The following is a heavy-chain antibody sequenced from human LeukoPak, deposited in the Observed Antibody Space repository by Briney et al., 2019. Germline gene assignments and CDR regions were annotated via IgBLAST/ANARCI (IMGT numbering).Heavy chain of an antibody. Sequence: SETLSLTCDVYGGSFSGYYWSWIRQPPGKGLEWIGEINHSGSTNYNPSLKSRVTISVDSSKNQFSLKLSSVTAADTAVYYCARAMRTVVTPSARFDYCGQGTLVTVSS. CDR1: GGSFSGYY. V-gene: IGHV4-34*01. J-gene: IGHJ4*02. CDR2: INHSGST. CDR3: ARAMRTVVTPSARFDY. D-gene: IGHD4-23*01.